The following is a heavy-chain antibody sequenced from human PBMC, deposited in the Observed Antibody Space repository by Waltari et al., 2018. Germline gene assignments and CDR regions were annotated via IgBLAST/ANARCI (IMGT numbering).Heavy chain of an antibody. CDR2: IYTSGST. D-gene: IGHD3-22*01. CDR1: GGSISSGSYY. CDR3: ARDLEYYDSSGYYSYFDY. J-gene: IGHJ4*02. V-gene: IGHV4-61*02. Sequence: QVQLQESGPGLVKPSQTLSLTCTVSGGSISSGSYYWSWIRQPAGKGLEWIGRIYTSGSTNYTPSLKSRVTISVDTSKNQFSLKLSSVTAADTAVYYCARDLEYYDSSGYYSYFDYWGQGTLVTVSS.